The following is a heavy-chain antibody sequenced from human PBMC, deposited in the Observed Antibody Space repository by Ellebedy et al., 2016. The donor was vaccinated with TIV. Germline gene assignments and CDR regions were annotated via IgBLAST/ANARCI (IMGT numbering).Heavy chain of an antibody. Sequence: GESLKISCAASGFTFSNYDMNWVRQAPGKGLEWVSVISDSGDKTYYVDSVKGRFSISRDNSKNTLYLQMNSLRAEDTAVYYCAKNSVTLEPRGSDYWGQGTLVTVSS. D-gene: IGHD4/OR15-4a*01. CDR2: ISDSGDKT. J-gene: IGHJ4*02. CDR3: AKNSVTLEPRGSDY. V-gene: IGHV3-23*01. CDR1: GFTFSNYD.